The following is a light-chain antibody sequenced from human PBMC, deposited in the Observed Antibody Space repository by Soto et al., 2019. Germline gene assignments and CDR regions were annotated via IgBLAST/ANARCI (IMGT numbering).Light chain of an antibody. CDR1: QTMNNY. V-gene: IGKV1-39*01. CDR2: GAS. Sequence: DLQMTQSPSSLSASVGDRVTITCRASQTMNNYLNWYQQKPGKAPKLLNYGASSLQSGVPSRFSGSGFGTDFTLTITSLQPEDFATYYCQQTNSKPWTFGQGTRVEIK. J-gene: IGKJ1*01. CDR3: QQTNSKPWT.